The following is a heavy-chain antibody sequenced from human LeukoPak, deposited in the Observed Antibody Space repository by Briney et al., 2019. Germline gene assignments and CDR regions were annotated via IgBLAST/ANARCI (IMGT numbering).Heavy chain of an antibody. D-gene: IGHD6-19*01. CDR1: GYTLTELS. Sequence: ASVKVSCKVSGYTLTELSMHWVRQAPGKGIEWMGGFDPEDGETIYAQKFQGRVTMTEDTSTDTAYMELSSLRSEDTAVYYCATVGSGWYFAFDIWGQGTMVTVSS. J-gene: IGHJ3*02. CDR2: FDPEDGET. CDR3: ATVGSGWYFAFDI. V-gene: IGHV1-24*01.